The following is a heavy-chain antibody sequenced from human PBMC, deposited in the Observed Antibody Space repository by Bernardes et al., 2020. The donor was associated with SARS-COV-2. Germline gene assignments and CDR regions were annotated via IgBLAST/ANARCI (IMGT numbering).Heavy chain of an antibody. CDR1: GFTFSSYG. CDR3: VRGAGNYLEWDY. CDR2: IWYDGSTK. D-gene: IGHD3-3*01. V-gene: IGHV3-33*01. J-gene: IGHJ4*02. Sequence: GGSLRLSCAASGFTFSSYGMHWVRQAPGKGLEWVAVIWYDGSTKYYADSVKGRFAVSRDNSKNTLYLQMNSLRDEDTAVYHCVRGAGNYLEWDYWGQGTAVTVSA.